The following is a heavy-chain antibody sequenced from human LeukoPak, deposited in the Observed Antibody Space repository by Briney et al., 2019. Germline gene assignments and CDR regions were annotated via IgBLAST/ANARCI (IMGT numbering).Heavy chain of an antibody. CDR3: GKDLGVAVADVFDY. Sequence: PGGSLRLSCAASGFTFSSYSMNWVRQAPGKGLEWVSSISGSGGSTYYADSVKGRFTISRDNSKNTLYLQMNSLRAEDTAVYYCGKDLGVAVADVFDYWGQGTLVTVSS. J-gene: IGHJ4*02. CDR1: GFTFSSYS. CDR2: ISGSGGST. V-gene: IGHV3-23*01. D-gene: IGHD6-19*01.